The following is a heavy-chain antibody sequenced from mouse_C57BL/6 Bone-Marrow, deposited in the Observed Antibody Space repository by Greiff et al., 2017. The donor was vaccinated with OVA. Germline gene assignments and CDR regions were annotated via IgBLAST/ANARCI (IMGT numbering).Heavy chain of an antibody. V-gene: IGHV14-3*01. CDR2: IDPANGNT. CDR3: ARSRGRWLLKYFDV. CDR1: GFNIKNTY. D-gene: IGHD2-3*01. Sequence: VHVKQSVAELVRPGASVKLSCTASGFNIKNTYMHWVKQRPEQGLEWIGRIDPANGNTKYAPKFQGKATITADTSSNTAYLQLSSLTSEDTAIYYCARSRGRWLLKYFDVWGTGTTVTVSS. J-gene: IGHJ1*03.